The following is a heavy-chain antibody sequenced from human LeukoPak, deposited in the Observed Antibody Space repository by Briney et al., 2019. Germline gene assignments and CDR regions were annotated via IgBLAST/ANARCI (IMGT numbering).Heavy chain of an antibody. Sequence: PGGSLRLSCVVSGFTFSTYSMTWVRQAPGKGLEWVSSISSSNSYIYHADSVKGRFTISRDNAKNSLYLQMNSLRAEDTAVYYCARPRYGSGSYWFDPWGQGTLVTVSS. J-gene: IGHJ5*02. CDR1: GFTFSTYS. CDR2: ISSSNSYI. V-gene: IGHV3-21*01. D-gene: IGHD3-10*01. CDR3: ARPRYGSGSYWFDP.